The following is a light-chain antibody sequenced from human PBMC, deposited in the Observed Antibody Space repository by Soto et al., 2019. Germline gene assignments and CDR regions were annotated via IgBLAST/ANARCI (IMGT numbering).Light chain of an antibody. J-gene: IGKJ1*01. V-gene: IGKV3-20*01. CDR1: QSVTGNY. CDR3: QQYGSSGT. Sequence: EVVLTQSPGTLSLSPGEGATLSCSSSQSVTGNYLAWYQQKPGQAPRLLIYGASNRATGIPDRFSGSGSGTDFTLTISRLEPEDFAVYYCQQYGSSGTFGQGTKVDIK. CDR2: GAS.